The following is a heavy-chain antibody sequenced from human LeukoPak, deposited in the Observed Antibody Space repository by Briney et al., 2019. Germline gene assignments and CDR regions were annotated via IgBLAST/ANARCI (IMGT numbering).Heavy chain of an antibody. D-gene: IGHD6-13*01. V-gene: IGHV1-2*02. Sequence: ASVKVSCKASGYTFTSYGISWVRQAPGQGLEWMGWINPNSGGTNYAQKFKGRVTMTRDTSISTAYMELSRLRSDDTAVYYCARGYSSSWYFLDYWGQGTLVTVSS. CDR2: INPNSGGT. J-gene: IGHJ4*02. CDR1: GYTFTSYG. CDR3: ARGYSSSWYFLDY.